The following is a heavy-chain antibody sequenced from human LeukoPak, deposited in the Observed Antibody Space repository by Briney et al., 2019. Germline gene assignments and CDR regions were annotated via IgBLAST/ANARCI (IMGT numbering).Heavy chain of an antibody. D-gene: IGHD3-3*01. CDR2: IYYSGST. Sequence: SETLSLTCTVSGGSISSYYWSWIRQPPGKGLEWIGYIYYSGSTNYNPSLKSRVTISVDTSKNQFSLKLSSVTAADTAVYYCARATILELPFDYWGQETLVTVSS. J-gene: IGHJ4*02. CDR1: GGSISSYY. CDR3: ARATILELPFDY. V-gene: IGHV4-59*01.